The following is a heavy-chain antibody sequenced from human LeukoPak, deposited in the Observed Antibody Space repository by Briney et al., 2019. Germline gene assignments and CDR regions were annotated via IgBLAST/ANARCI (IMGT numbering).Heavy chain of an antibody. D-gene: IGHD1-26*01. CDR1: GGSISSSNW. Sequence: SETLSLPCAVSGGSISSSNWWSWVRQPPGKGLEWIGEIYHTGSPNYNPSLKSRVTISVDKSKNHFSLRLSSVTAADTAVYYCVRDPHSGSFGSNYWGQGTLVIVSS. J-gene: IGHJ4*02. V-gene: IGHV4-4*02. CDR3: VRDPHSGSFGSNY. CDR2: IYHTGSP.